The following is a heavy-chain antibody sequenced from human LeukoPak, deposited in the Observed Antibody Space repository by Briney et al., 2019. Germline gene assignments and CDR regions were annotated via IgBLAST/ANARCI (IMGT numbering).Heavy chain of an antibody. J-gene: IGHJ4*02. V-gene: IGHV4-59*01. D-gene: IGHD6-6*01. CDR1: GGSISSYY. CDR2: IYYSGST. CDR3: ARVFSSSSSLDY. Sequence: SETLSLTCTVSGGSISSYYWSWIRQPPGKGLEWIGYIYYSGSTNYNPSLKSRVTISVDTSKNQFSLKLSSVTAADTAVYYCARVFSSSSSLDYWGQETLVTVSS.